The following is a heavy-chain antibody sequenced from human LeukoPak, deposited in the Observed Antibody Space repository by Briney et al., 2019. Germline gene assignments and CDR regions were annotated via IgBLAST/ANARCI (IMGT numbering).Heavy chain of an antibody. V-gene: IGHV1-18*01. CDR3: ARGGDRLDY. CDR2: INTYNGNT. D-gene: IGHD3-16*01. J-gene: IGHJ4*02. Sequence: ASVKVSCRPSGYTFTTYAINWVRQAPGLGLEWMGWINTYNGNTNYAQKLQGRVTMTTDTSTSTAYMELRSLRSDDTAVYYCARGGDRLDYWGQGTLVTVSS. CDR1: GYTFTTYA.